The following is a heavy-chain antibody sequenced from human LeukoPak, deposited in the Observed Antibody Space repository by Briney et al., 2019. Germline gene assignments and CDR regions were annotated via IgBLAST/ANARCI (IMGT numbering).Heavy chain of an antibody. CDR2: IYYSGST. V-gene: IGHV4-39*01. Sequence: SETLSLTCAVYGGSISSSSYYWGWIRQPPGKGLEWIGSIYYSGSTYYNQSLKSRVTISVDTSKNQFSLKLSSVTAADTAVYYCARQTPLQYSSGWYPFDYWGQGTLVTVSS. CDR3: ARQTPLQYSSGWYPFDY. D-gene: IGHD6-19*01. CDR1: GGSISSSSYY. J-gene: IGHJ4*02.